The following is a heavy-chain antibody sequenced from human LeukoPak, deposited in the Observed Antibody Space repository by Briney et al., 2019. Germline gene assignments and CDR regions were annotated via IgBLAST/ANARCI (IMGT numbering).Heavy chain of an antibody. CDR1: GYTFTSYA. CDR2: INAGNGNT. J-gene: IGHJ4*02. Sequence: GASVKVSCKASGYTFTSYAMHWVRQAPGQRLEWMGWINAGNGNTKYSQKFQGRVTITRDTSASTAYKELSSLRSEDTAVYYCARALYYYDSSGYSFDYWGQGTLVTVSS. CDR3: ARALYYYDSSGYSFDY. V-gene: IGHV1-3*01. D-gene: IGHD3-22*01.